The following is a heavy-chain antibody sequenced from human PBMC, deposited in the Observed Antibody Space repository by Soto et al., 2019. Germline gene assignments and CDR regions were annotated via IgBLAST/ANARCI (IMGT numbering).Heavy chain of an antibody. CDR1: GFSFSSYG. V-gene: IGHV3-33*01. J-gene: IGHJ6*02. Sequence: QVQLVESGGGVVQPGRSLSLSCAASGFSFSSYGIHWVRQAPGKGLQWVAVIWFDGSKQYYADSVKGRFTISRDNSKNTRYLQRNSLRAEDTAVYYCASGLLYGSGSRDFHYYGMDVWGQGTTVSVSS. D-gene: IGHD3-10*01. CDR2: IWFDGSKQ. CDR3: ASGLLYGSGSRDFHYYGMDV.